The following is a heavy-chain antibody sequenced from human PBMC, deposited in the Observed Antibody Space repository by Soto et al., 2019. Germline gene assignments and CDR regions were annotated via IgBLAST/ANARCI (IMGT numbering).Heavy chain of an antibody. CDR3: ARDSSGYYWFDP. V-gene: IGHV4-38-2*02. J-gene: IGHJ5*02. CDR1: GFSISSGYF. CDR2: IYHSGTT. Sequence: SETLSLTCAVSGFSISSGYFWGWIRQPPGKGPEWLGSIYHSGTTYYNPSAKGRVTISVDTSKNQFSLKMSSVTAADTAVYYCARDSSGYYWFDPWGQGTLVTVS. D-gene: IGHD3-22*01.